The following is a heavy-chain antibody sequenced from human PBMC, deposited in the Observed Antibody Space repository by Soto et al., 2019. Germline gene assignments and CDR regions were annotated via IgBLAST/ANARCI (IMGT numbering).Heavy chain of an antibody. J-gene: IGHJ4*01. V-gene: IGHV5-51*01. CDR1: GFSFTTYW. Sequence: GESLKISCKGSGFSFTTYWIAWVRQMPGKGLEWMGIIYPGDSKTTYSPSFQGQVTISADKSISTAYLQWSSLKASDTAMYFCARHSLPNILTGYYDYWGQGTLVTVSS. CDR3: ARHSLPNILTGYYDY. D-gene: IGHD3-9*01. CDR2: IYPGDSKT.